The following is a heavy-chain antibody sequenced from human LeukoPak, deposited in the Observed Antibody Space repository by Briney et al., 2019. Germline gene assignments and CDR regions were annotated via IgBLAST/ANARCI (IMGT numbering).Heavy chain of an antibody. D-gene: IGHD3-22*01. V-gene: IGHV3-48*02. CDR2: ISGSSSTI. CDR1: GFTFSSYS. J-gene: IGHJ4*02. CDR3: ARYGDYYDGSGSYPRVNYFDS. Sequence: GGSLRLSCAASGFTFSSYSMNWVRQAPGKGLERVSYISGSSSTIYYADSVKGRFTISRDNAKNSLYLQMNSLRDEDTAVYYCARYGDYYDGSGSYPRVNYFDSWGQGTLVTVSS.